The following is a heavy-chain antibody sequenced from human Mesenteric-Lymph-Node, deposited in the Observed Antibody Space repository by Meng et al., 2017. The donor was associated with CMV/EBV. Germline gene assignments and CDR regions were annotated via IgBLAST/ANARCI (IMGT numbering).Heavy chain of an antibody. CDR2: INPNSGGT. J-gene: IGHJ4*02. CDR3: ARDPSSSWYSPRPPFDY. CDR1: GYTFTGYY. V-gene: IGHV1-2*02. Sequence: ASVKVSCKASGYTFTGYYMHWVRQAPGQGLEWMGWINPNSGGTNYAQKFQGRVTMTRDTSISTAYMELSRLRSDDTAVYYCARDPSSSWYSPRPPFDYWGKGTLVTVSS. D-gene: IGHD6-13*01.